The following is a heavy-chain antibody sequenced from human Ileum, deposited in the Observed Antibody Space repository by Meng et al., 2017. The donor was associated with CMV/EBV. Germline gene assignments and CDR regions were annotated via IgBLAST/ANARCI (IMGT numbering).Heavy chain of an antibody. CDR3: ARDLTNKWFYY. D-gene: IGHD1-26*01. V-gene: IGHV4-39*07. CDR2: MYFSGIA. CDR1: GAPSSSWCNS. J-gene: IGHJ4*02. Sequence: QMRLQGAGPVLVKPEEPLSLTSTAAGAPSSSWCNSWAWFRQPPGKRLEWIGSMYFSGIADYHPSLKSRVTISLHATQKQFSLRLTSVTAADSAVYFCARDLTNKWFYYWGQGTLVTVSS.